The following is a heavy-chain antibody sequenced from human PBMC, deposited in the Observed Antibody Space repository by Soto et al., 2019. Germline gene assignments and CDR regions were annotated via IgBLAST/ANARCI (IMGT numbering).Heavy chain of an antibody. Sequence: GGSLRLSCAASGFTFSSYAMHWVRQAPGKGLEWVAVISYDGSNKYYADSVKGRFTISRDNSKNTLYLQMNSLRAEDTAVYYCTAPGDTAMGYYVDYWGQGTLVTVSS. D-gene: IGHD5-18*01. CDR1: GFTFSSYA. J-gene: IGHJ4*02. CDR2: ISYDGSNK. CDR3: TAPGDTAMGYYVDY. V-gene: IGHV3-30-3*01.